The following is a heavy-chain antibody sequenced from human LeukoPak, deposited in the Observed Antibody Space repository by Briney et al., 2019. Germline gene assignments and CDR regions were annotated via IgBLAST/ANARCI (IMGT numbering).Heavy chain of an antibody. CDR2: IYDGGTT. V-gene: IGHV3-53*01. J-gene: IGHJ4*02. CDR3: ARGGAVSKAASAPDY. D-gene: IGHD4-11*01. Sequence: GGSLRLSCEVSGFSVSTSRMSWVRQAPGKGLEGVSVIYDGGTTQYADSVKGRFTISRDNSKNTLYFQMNSLRAEDTAVYYCARGGAVSKAASAPDYWGQGTLVTVSS. CDR1: GFSVSTSR.